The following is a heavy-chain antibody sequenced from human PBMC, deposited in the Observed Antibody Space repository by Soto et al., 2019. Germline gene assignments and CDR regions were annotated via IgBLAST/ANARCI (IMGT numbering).Heavy chain of an antibody. CDR1: GFTFSSYW. CDR3: ARGSSQYSDVHVWS. D-gene: IGHD5-12*01. Sequence: EVQLVESGGGLVQPGGSLRLSCAASGFTFSSYWMSWVRQAPGKALECVANIKEDGREKYYVDSVKGRVTISRDKANSALYMRTGSPGEEDTGVYYSARGSSQYSDVHVWSWGQETHVTVSS. J-gene: IGHJ4*02. V-gene: IGHV3-7*01. CDR2: IKEDGREK.